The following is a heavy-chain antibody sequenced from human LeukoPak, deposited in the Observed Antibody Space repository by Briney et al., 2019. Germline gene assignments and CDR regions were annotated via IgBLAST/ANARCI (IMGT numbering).Heavy chain of an antibody. Sequence: PSETLSLTFTVSGDLITSDGYYWTWIRQHPGKGLEWIGYIYYRGSTYYNPSLKSRFTISVDTSKNQFSLKLSSVTAADTAVYYCARRHTILDWFDPWGQGTLVTVSS. CDR2: IYYRGST. J-gene: IGHJ5*02. V-gene: IGHV4-31*03. CDR3: ARRHTILDWFDP. CDR1: GDLITSDGYY.